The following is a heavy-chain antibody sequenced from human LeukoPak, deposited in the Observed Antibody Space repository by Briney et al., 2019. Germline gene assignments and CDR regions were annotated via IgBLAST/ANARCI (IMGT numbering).Heavy chain of an antibody. CDR1: GGSISSYY. CDR2: IYYSGST. V-gene: IGHV4-59*08. D-gene: IGHD3-10*01. J-gene: IGHJ4*02. CDR3: ARLSITMVRGVIYGLFDY. Sequence: KPSETLSLTCTVSGGSISSYYWSWIRQPPGKGLEWIGYIYYSGSTNYNPSLKSRVTISVDTSKNQFSLKLSSVTAADTAVYYCARLSITMVRGVIYGLFDYWGQGTLVTVSS.